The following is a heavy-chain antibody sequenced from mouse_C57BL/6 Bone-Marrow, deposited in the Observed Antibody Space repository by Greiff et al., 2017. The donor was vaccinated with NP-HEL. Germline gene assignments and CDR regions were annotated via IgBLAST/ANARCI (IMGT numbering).Heavy chain of an antibody. J-gene: IGHJ2*01. CDR2: INPSNGGT. CDR3: ATITTVVPVRGYFDY. CDR1: GYTFTSYW. V-gene: IGHV1-53*01. D-gene: IGHD1-1*01. Sequence: QVQLQQSGTELVKPGASVKLSCKASGYTFTSYWMHWVKQRPGQGLEWIGNINPSNGGTNYNEKFKSKATLTVDKSSSTAYMQLSSLTSEDSAVYYCATITTVVPVRGYFDYWGQGTTLTVSS.